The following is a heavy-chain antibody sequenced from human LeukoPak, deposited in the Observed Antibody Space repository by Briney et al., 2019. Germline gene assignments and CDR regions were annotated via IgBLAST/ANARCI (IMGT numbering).Heavy chain of an antibody. V-gene: IGHV4-39*07. Sequence: SETLSLTCTVPGGSISSSSYYWGWIRQPPGKGLEWIGEINHSGSTNYNPSLKSRVTISVDTSKNQFSLKLSSVTAADTAVYYCARGLMSERYSSGWSFPRRVYYMDVWGKGTTVTVSS. D-gene: IGHD6-19*01. CDR2: INHSGST. J-gene: IGHJ6*03. CDR3: ARGLMSERYSSGWSFPRRVYYMDV. CDR1: GGSISSSSYY.